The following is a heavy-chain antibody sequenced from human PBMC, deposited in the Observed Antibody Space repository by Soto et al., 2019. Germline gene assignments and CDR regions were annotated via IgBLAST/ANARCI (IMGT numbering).Heavy chain of an antibody. CDR3: ARDPSYYGMSV. Sequence: APVKVSCKASGYTFTSHAMHWVRQAPGQRLEWMGWINAGNGNTKYSQKFQGRVTITRDTSASTAYMELSSLRSEDTAVYYCARDPSYYGMSVCARGTPVTGS. V-gene: IGHV1-3*01. CDR2: INAGNGNT. CDR1: GYTFTSHA. J-gene: IGHJ6*02.